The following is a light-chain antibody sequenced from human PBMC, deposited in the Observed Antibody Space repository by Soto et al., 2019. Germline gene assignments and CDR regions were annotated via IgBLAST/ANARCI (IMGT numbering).Light chain of an antibody. Sequence: QSVLTQPPSASGTPGQRLTISCSGSSSNIATNTVNWYQQLPGRAPKLLIYNHHQRPSGVPDRFSGSKSGTSASLAISGLQSEDEADYYCSSYTSSSTYVFGTGTKVTVL. CDR3: SSYTSSSTYV. CDR2: NHH. J-gene: IGLJ1*01. V-gene: IGLV1-44*01. CDR1: SSNIATNT.